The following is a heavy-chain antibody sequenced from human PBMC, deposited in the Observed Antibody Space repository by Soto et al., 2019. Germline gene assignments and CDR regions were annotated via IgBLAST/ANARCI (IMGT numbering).Heavy chain of an antibody. D-gene: IGHD3-3*01. CDR1: GFTFSSYA. Sequence: EVQLLESGGGLVQPGGSLRLSCAASGFTFSSYAMSWVRQAPGKGLEWVSAISGSGGSTYYADSVKGRLTISRDNSKNTLYLQMNSLRAEDTAVYYCAKEKIITFFGVVMKGGFDYWGQGTLVTVSS. V-gene: IGHV3-23*01. CDR2: ISGSGGST. CDR3: AKEKIITFFGVVMKGGFDY. J-gene: IGHJ4*02.